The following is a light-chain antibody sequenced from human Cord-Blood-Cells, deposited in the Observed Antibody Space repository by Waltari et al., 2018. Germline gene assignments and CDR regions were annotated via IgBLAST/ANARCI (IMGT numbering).Light chain of an antibody. J-gene: IGKJ1*01. Sequence: DIQMTQSPSSLSASVGDRVTITCRASQGISNSLAWYQQKPGNAPKLLLYAASRLESGVPSRFSGSGSGTDYTLTISSLQPEDFATYYCQQYYSTPTFGQGTKVEIK. CDR3: QQYYSTPT. CDR2: AAS. V-gene: IGKV1-NL1*01. CDR1: QGISNS.